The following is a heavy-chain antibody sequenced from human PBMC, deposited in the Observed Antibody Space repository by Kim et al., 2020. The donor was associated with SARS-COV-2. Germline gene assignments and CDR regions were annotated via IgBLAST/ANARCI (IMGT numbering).Heavy chain of an antibody. Sequence: ASVKVSCKASGYTFTSYAMNWVRQAPGQGLEWMGWINTNTGNPTYAQGFTGRFVFSLDTSVSTAYLQISSLKAEDTAVYYCARDSHRRTYKQWLVGYWGQGTLVTVSS. CDR3: ARDSHRRTYKQWLVGY. J-gene: IGHJ4*02. CDR2: INTNTGNP. V-gene: IGHV7-4-1*02. CDR1: GYTFTSYA. D-gene: IGHD6-19*01.